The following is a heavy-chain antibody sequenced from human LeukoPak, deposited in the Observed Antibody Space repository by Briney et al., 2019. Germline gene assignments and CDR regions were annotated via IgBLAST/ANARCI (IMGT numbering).Heavy chain of an antibody. J-gene: IGHJ4*02. V-gene: IGHV1-8*03. CDR3: ARIPPGGSSPPDY. D-gene: IGHD2-2*01. CDR2: MSPNSGNA. CDR1: GYTFTNYD. Sequence: GASVKVSCKASGYTFTNYDIHWVRQATGQGLEWMGWMSPNSGNAGYAQKFQGRVAITRYTSISTSYMELSSLRSEDTAVYYCARIPPGGSSPPDYWGQGTLVTVSS.